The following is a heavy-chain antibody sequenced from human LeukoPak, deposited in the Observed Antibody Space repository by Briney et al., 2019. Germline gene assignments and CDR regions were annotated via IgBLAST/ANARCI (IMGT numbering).Heavy chain of an antibody. CDR2: IYHSGNT. J-gene: IGHJ4*02. CDR3: ARGGRVRGVIIPTATPYYFDY. D-gene: IGHD3-10*01. CDR1: GYSISSGYY. Sequence: SETLSLTCTVSGYSISSGYYWAWIRQPPGKGLQWIGNIYHSGNTYYNPSLKSRVSISVDTSKNQFSLKLTSVTAADTAVYYCARGGRVRGVIIPTATPYYFDYWGQGTLVTVSS. V-gene: IGHV4-38-2*02.